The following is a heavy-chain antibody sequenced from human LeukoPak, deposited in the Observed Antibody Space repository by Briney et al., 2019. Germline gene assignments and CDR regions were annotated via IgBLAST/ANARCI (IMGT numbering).Heavy chain of an antibody. J-gene: IGHJ4*02. D-gene: IGHD4-17*01. CDR3: ARDRVTTNTPHFDS. V-gene: IGHV1-2*02. CDR2: INLNSGGT. CDR1: GFTFTGYY. Sequence: ASVKVSCKASGFTFTGYYMHWVRQAPGQGLEWMGWINLNSGGTNYAQKFQGRVTMTRDTSIRTAYMELSRLRFDDTAVFYCARDRVTTNTPHFDSWGQGTLVTVSS.